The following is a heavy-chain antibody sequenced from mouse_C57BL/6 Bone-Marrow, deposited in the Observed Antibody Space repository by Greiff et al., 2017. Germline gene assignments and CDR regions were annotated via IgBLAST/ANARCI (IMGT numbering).Heavy chain of an antibody. CDR2: INPSSGYT. D-gene: IGHD1-1*01. J-gene: IGHJ2*01. CDR1: GYTFTTYT. CDR3: ARSYGSNYIDY. V-gene: IGHV1-4*01. Sequence: QVQLQQSGAELARPGASVKMSCKASGYTFTTYTMHWVKQRPGQGLEWIGYINPSSGYTKYNQKFQDKATLTADKSSSTAYMQLSSLTSEDTAVYYCARSYGSNYIDYWGQGTTLTVSS.